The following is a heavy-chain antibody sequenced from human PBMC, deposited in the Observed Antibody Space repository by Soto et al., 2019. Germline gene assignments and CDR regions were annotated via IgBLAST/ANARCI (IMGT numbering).Heavy chain of an antibody. Sequence: QVQLVQSGAEVKKPGSSVNVSCKASGGTFSSYAISWVRQAPGQGLEWMGGIIPIFGTANYAQKFQGRVTITADESTSTAYMELSSLRSEDTAVYYCASEYCSGGSCYSYYYGMDVWGQGTTVTVSS. J-gene: IGHJ6*02. CDR3: ASEYCSGGSCYSYYYGMDV. CDR2: IIPIFGTA. D-gene: IGHD2-15*01. CDR1: GGTFSSYA. V-gene: IGHV1-69*12.